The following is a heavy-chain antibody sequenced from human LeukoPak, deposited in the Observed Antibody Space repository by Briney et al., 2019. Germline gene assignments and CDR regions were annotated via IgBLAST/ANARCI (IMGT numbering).Heavy chain of an antibody. CDR3: ARGGSSSWYRTLYFDY. CDR1: GGSFSGYY. Sequence: SETLSLTCAVYGGSFSGYYWSWIRQSPGKGLEWIGEINHSGSTNYNPSLKSRVTISVDTSKNQFSLKLSSVTAADTAVYYCARGGSSSWYRTLYFDYWGQGTLVTVSS. J-gene: IGHJ4*02. D-gene: IGHD6-13*01. V-gene: IGHV4-34*01. CDR2: INHSGST.